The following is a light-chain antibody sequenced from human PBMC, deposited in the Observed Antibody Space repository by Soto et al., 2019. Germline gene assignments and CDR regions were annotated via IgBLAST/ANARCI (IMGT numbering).Light chain of an antibody. J-gene: IGKJ4*01. CDR2: GAC. V-gene: IGKV3-15*01. CDR3: QQYGSSPLT. Sequence: IVMTQSPATLSVSQGARATLSCRASPSVSSHLAWYQQKPGQAPRLLIYGACTRSPGLPARISGSGSGTEFTLTTSRLEDDDFAVYYCQQYGSSPLTFGGGTKVDIK. CDR1: PSVSSH.